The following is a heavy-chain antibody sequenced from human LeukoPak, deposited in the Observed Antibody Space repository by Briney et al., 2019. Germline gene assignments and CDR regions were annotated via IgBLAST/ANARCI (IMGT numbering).Heavy chain of an antibody. CDR2: ITSRSETI. V-gene: IGHV3-48*01. J-gene: IGHJ4*02. CDR3: VTDFPVY. CDR1: GLTFSSNG. Sequence: PGRSLRLSCEASGLTFSSNGFHWVRQVPGKGPEWISYITSRSETIFYADSVKGRFTISRDDAKNSLYLQMRSLRVEDSGLYHCVTDFPVYWGQGALVTVSS.